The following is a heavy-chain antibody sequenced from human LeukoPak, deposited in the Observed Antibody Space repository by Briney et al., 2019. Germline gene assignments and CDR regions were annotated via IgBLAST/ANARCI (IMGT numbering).Heavy chain of an antibody. Sequence: GGSLRLSCAASGFTFSSYSMNWVRQAPGKGLEWVSDSVKGRFTISRDNAKNSLYLQMNSLRAEDTAVYYCARDGAELWFGEDLYYYYMDVWGKGTTVTVSS. J-gene: IGHJ6*03. D-gene: IGHD3-10*01. CDR1: GFTFSSYS. V-gene: IGHV3-48*01. CDR3: ARDGAELWFGEDLYYYYMDV.